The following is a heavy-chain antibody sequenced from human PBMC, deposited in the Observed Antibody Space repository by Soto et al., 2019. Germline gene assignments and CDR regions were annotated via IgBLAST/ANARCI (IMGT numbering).Heavy chain of an antibody. CDR3: ARATIAAAGTFWDWFDP. CDR1: GGSISPHL. V-gene: IGHV4-59*11. J-gene: IGHJ5*02. Sequence: SETLSLTCTVSGGSISPHLWSWVRQSPGKGLEWIGFVSNRGGTHYNPSLRSRVIISADTSKNQFSLKLSSVTAADTAVYYCARATIAAAGTFWDWFDPWGQGTLVTVSS. CDR2: VSNRGGT. D-gene: IGHD6-13*01.